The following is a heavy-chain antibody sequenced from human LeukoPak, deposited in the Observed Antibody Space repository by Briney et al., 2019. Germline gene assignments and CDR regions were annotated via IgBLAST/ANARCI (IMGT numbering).Heavy chain of an antibody. Sequence: AASVKVSCKASGYTFTGYYMHWVRQAPGQGLEWMGWINPNSGGTSYAQKFQGRVTMTRDTSISTAYMELSRLRSDDTAVYYCARGIVGATTGDWGQGTLVTVSS. CDR3: ARGIVGATTGD. J-gene: IGHJ4*02. D-gene: IGHD1-26*01. CDR2: INPNSGGT. V-gene: IGHV1-2*02. CDR1: GYTFTGYY.